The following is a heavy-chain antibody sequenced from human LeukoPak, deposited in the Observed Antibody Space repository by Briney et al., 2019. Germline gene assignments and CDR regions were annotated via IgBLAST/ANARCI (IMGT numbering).Heavy chain of an antibody. Sequence: PGGSLRLSCAASGFTFSSYGMHWVRQAPGKGLEWVAVIWYDGSNKYYADSVKGRFTISRDNSKNTLYLQMNSLGAEDTAVYYCAKDYCGGDCYFDYWGQGTLVTVSS. V-gene: IGHV3-33*06. J-gene: IGHJ4*02. CDR2: IWYDGSNK. CDR1: GFTFSSYG. D-gene: IGHD2-21*02. CDR3: AKDYCGGDCYFDY.